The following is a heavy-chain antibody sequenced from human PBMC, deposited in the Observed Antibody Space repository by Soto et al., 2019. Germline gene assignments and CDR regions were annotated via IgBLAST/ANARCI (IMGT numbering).Heavy chain of an antibody. CDR1: GYSISSGYY. CDR3: ARGAPTVTPGWVDT. D-gene: IGHD4-17*01. V-gene: IGHV4-38-2*01. Sequence: PSETLSLTCAVSGYSISSGYYWGWIRQTPGKGLEWIASIYHSGSTYYNPSLKSRVTISVDTSKNQFSLKLTSVTAADTAVYSCARGAPTVTPGWVDTCGQGITVTVS. CDR2: IYHSGST. J-gene: IGHJ5*02.